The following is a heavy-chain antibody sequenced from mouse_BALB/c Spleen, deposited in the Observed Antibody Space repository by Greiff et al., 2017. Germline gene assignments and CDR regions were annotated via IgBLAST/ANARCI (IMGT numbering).Heavy chain of an antibody. V-gene: IGHV1-80*01. J-gene: IGHJ4*01. CDR3: ARMRYLYYYAMDY. CDR1: GYAFSSYW. D-gene: IGHD2-14*01. Sequence: QVQLQQSGAELVRPGSSVKISCKASGYAFSSYWMNWVKQRPGQGLEWIGQIYPGDGDTNYNGKFKGKATLTADKSSSTAYMQLSSLTSEDSAVYFCARMRYLYYYAMDYWGQGTSVTVSS. CDR2: IYPGDGDT.